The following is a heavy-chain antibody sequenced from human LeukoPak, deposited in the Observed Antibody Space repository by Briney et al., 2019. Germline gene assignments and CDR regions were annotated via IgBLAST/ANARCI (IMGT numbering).Heavy chain of an antibody. Sequence: SVTVSCKATGGTFRSYAISWVRQAPGQGLEWMGGIIPIFGTANYAQKFQGRVTITADESTSTAYMELSSLRSEDTAVYYCARDQGYRYGYGDFDYWGQGTLVTVSS. J-gene: IGHJ4*02. CDR2: IIPIFGTA. D-gene: IGHD5-18*01. V-gene: IGHV1-69*13. CDR3: ARDQGYRYGYGDFDY. CDR1: GGTFRSYA.